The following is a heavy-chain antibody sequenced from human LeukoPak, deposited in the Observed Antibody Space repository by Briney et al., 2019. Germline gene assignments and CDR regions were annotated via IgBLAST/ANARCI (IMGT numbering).Heavy chain of an antibody. CDR2: ISSSINYI. D-gene: IGHD1-14*01. CDR1: GFTFSSYT. CDR3: ARSRTSSPYDKNLNF. J-gene: IGHJ4*02. Sequence: GGSLRLSCAASGFTFSSYTMSWVREAPGKGLEWVASISSSINYIYHADSIKGRFTISRDDAQNSVYLQMNSLKDEDTAVYYCARSRTSSPYDKNLNFWGQGTLVTVSS. V-gene: IGHV3-21*01.